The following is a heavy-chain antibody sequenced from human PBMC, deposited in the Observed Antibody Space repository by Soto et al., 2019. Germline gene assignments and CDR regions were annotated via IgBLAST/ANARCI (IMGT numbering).Heavy chain of an antibody. V-gene: IGHV4-30-4*01. CDR3: AREVGLPYHYFDS. CDR2: MHYRAIP. CDR1: GGSISSGDYY. Sequence: SETLSLTCNVSGGSISSGDYYWSWLRQSPGKGLEWIGYMHYRAIPYYNPSLKSRVSISVDTSKNQFSLTMAPLTAADTAVYFCAREVGLPYHYFDSWGQVTLVTVS. J-gene: IGHJ4*02.